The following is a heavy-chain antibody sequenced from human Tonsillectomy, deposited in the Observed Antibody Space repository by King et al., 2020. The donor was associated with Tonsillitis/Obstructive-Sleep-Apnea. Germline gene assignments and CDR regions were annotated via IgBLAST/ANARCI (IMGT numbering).Heavy chain of an antibody. CDR3: AKVGVFGVVITSFFDY. CDR2: ISGTGDTS. J-gene: IGHJ4*02. CDR1: GFIFSDYA. D-gene: IGHD3-3*01. V-gene: IGHV3-23*04. Sequence: VQLVESGGGLVQPGGSLRLSCAASGFIFSDYAVSWVRQAPGKGLEWVSAISGTGDTSYYAESVRGRFTISRDNSKNTLYLQMNSLRAEDTAVYFCAKVGVFGVVITSFFDYWGQGILVTVSS.